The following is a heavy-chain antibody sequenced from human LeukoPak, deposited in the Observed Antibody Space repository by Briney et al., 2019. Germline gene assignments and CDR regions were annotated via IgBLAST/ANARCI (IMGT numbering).Heavy chain of an antibody. Sequence: SETLSLTCTVSGGSISYYYWSWIRQTPGKGLEWIGNIYRSGSTNYNPSLKSRVTMPVDTSNNRFSLKLYSVTAADTAVYYCARDRDCSGGSCYYDSAMDVWGQGTTVTVSS. CDR3: ARDRDCSGGSCYYDSAMDV. CDR1: GGSISYYY. D-gene: IGHD2-15*01. J-gene: IGHJ6*02. CDR2: IYRSGST. V-gene: IGHV4-59*01.